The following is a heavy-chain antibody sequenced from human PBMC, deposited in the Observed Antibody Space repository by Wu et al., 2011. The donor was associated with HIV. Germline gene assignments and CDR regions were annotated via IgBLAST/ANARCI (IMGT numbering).Heavy chain of an antibody. V-gene: IGHV1-18*01. CDR1: GNRFPNSG. D-gene: IGHD6-6*01. CDR3: ARDGSSAQLDLYYNHMDV. J-gene: IGHJ6*03. CDR2: ISAYNGDT. Sequence: QVKLVQPGVEVAKPGASVRVSCKASGNRFPNSGISWVRQAPGQGLEWMGWISAYNGDTNYAQKLQDRVTMTTDTSTSTAYMELRSLRSDDTAVYYCARDGSSAQLDLYYNHMDVWGKGTTVTVSS.